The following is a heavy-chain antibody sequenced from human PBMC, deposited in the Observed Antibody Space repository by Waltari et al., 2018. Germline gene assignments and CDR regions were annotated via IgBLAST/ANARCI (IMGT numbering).Heavy chain of an antibody. CDR2: IRYDVSIK. CDR1: GFTFSRYG. V-gene: IGHV3-30*02. J-gene: IGHJ4*02. CDR3: AKDQKTWRYSYGYYFDY. Sequence: QVQLVESGGGVVQPGGSLRLSCAASGFTFSRYGMHWVRQDPGKGLEWVAFIRYDVSIKYYADSVKGRFTISIDNSKNTLYLQMNSLRAEDTAVYYCAKDQKTWRYSYGYYFDYWGQGTLVTVSS. D-gene: IGHD5-18*01.